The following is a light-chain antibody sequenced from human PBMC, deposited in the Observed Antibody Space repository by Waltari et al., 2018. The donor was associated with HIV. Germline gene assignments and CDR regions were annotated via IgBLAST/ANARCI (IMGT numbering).Light chain of an antibody. Sequence: SALTQPASVSGSPGQSITISCRGTSGAAGGYNFFSRYQKHPGKAPKLIIYNVSSRPSGVSIRFSGSRSANTASLTISGLQVEDEADYFCSSYTSSGPRYVLFGGGTRLTVL. CDR3: SSYTSSGPRYVL. CDR1: SGAAGGYNF. V-gene: IGLV2-14*03. J-gene: IGLJ2*01. CDR2: NVS.